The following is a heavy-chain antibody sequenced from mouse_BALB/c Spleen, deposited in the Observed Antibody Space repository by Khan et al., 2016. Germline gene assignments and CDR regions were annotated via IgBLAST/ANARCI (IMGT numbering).Heavy chain of an antibody. V-gene: IGHV1-69*02. CDR2: IYPSDIYT. D-gene: IGHD2-4*01. CDR1: GYTFTSYW. Sequence: QVRLQQPGAELVRPGASVKLSCKASGYTFTSYWINWMKQRPGQGLEWIGNIYPSDIYTNYNQKFKDKATLTVDKSSSTAYMQLSSPTSEDSANYYWTREESTMIRGSGYWGQGTLVTVST. CDR3: TREESTMIRGSGY. J-gene: IGHJ3*01.